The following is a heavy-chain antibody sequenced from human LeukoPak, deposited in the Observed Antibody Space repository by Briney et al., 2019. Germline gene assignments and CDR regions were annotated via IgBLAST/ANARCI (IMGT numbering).Heavy chain of an antibody. V-gene: IGHV3-49*04. Sequence: PGGSLRLSCTASGFTFGDYAMSWVRQAPGKGLEWVGFIRSKAYGGTTEYAASVKGRFTISRDDSKSIAYLQMNSLKTEDTAVYYCTRNIVVVVAADYYYYYMDVWGKGTTVTVSS. CDR1: GFTFGDYA. CDR2: IRSKAYGGTT. D-gene: IGHD2-15*01. CDR3: TRNIVVVVAADYYYYYMDV. J-gene: IGHJ6*03.